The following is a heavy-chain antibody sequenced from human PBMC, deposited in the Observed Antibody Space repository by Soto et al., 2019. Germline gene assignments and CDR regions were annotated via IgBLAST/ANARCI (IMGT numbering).Heavy chain of an antibody. Sequence: SETLSLTCAVYGGSFSGYYWSWIRQPPGKGLEWIGEINHSGSTNYNPSLKSRVTISVDTSKNQFSLKLSSVTAADTAVYYCARGIYGSGSYYKGYYYCYMDVWGKGTTVTVSS. D-gene: IGHD3-10*01. J-gene: IGHJ6*03. CDR1: GGSFSGYY. CDR2: INHSGST. V-gene: IGHV4-34*01. CDR3: ARGIYGSGSYYKGYYYCYMDV.